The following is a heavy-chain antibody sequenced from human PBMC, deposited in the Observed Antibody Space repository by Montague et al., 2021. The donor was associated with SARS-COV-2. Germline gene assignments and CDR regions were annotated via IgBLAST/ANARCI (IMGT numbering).Heavy chain of an antibody. CDR2: ISDSGST. CDR1: GGSISSFY. J-gene: IGHJ4*02. V-gene: IGHV4-59*08. D-gene: IGHD2-15*01. Sequence: SETLSLTCTVSGGSISSFYWSWFRQPPGKGLEWIGYISDSGSTNYNPSLTSRVTMSVDTSKNQFSLKVNSVTAADTAVYYCARHYSATLPAVYWGQGTLDTVSS. CDR3: ARHYSATLPAVY.